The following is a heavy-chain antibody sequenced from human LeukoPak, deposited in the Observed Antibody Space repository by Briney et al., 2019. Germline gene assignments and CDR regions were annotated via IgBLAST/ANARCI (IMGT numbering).Heavy chain of an antibody. CDR1: GFTFSSYG. CDR2: IRYDGSNK. J-gene: IGHJ4*02. D-gene: IGHD4-17*01. Sequence: PGGSLRLSCAASGFTFSSYGMHWVRQAPGKGLEWVAFIRYDGSNKYYADSVKGRFTISRDNSKNTLYLQMNSLRAEDTAVYYCAREHGDYGGGIDYWGQGTLVTVSS. CDR3: AREHGDYGGGIDY. V-gene: IGHV3-30*02.